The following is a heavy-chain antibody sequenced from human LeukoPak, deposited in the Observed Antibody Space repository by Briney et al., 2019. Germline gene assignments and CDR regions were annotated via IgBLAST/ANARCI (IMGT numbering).Heavy chain of an antibody. CDR2: IYYSGST. V-gene: IGHV4-31*03. CDR3: ARLPIVVVPAAGFDY. J-gene: IGHJ4*02. D-gene: IGHD2-2*01. Sequence: PSETLPLTCTVSGGSISSGGYYWSWIRQHPGRGLEWIGYIYYSGSTYYHPSLKNRVTISVDTSKNQFSLKLSSVTAADTAVYYCARLPIVVVPAAGFDYWGQGTLVTVSS. CDR1: GGSISSGGYY.